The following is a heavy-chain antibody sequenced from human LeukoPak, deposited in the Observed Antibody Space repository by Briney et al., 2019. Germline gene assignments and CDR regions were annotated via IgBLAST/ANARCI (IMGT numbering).Heavy chain of an antibody. Sequence: PGGSLRLSCAASGFTFSDYYMSWIRQAPGKGLEWVSYISSSGSTIYYADSVKGRFTISRDNAKNSLYLQMNSLRAEDAAVYYCARDLHMVRGVIITPFDYWGQGTLVTVSS. CDR3: ARDLHMVRGVIITPFDY. J-gene: IGHJ4*02. CDR2: ISSSGSTI. CDR1: GFTFSDYY. D-gene: IGHD3-10*01. V-gene: IGHV3-11*01.